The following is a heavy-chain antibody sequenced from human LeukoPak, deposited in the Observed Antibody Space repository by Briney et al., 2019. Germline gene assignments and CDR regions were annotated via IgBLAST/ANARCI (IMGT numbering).Heavy chain of an antibody. D-gene: IGHD5-12*01. Sequence: GGSLRLSCSASGFTFSSYAMSWVRQAPGKGLEWVAVISCDGSNKYYADSVKGRFTISRDNSKNTLFLQMNSLRAEDTAVYYCAKAHSGTVYGGYDYWGQGTLVTVSS. J-gene: IGHJ4*02. CDR2: ISCDGSNK. V-gene: IGHV3-30*18. CDR3: AKAHSGTVYGGYDY. CDR1: GFTFSSYA.